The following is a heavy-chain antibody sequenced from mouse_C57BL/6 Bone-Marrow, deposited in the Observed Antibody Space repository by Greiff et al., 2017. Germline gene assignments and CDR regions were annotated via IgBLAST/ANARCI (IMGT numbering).Heavy chain of an antibody. CDR1: GFTIKDDY. CDR2: IDPENGDT. J-gene: IGHJ3*01. CDR3: TTEDYDGAWFAY. Sequence: VQLQQSGPELVRPGASVTLSCTASGFTIKDDYMHWVKQRPEQGLEWIGWIDPENGDTEYASKFQGKATITADTTSNTAYLQLSSLTSEDTAVYYCTTEDYDGAWFAYWGQGTRVTVSA. D-gene: IGHD2-4*01. V-gene: IGHV14-4*01.